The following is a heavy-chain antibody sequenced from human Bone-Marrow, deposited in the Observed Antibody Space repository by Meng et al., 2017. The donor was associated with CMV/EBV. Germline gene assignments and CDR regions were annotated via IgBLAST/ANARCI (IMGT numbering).Heavy chain of an antibody. CDR3: ARIVIIPGAKFYYYYGMDV. D-gene: IGHD2-2*01. V-gene: IGHV1-2*02. J-gene: IGHJ6*02. Sequence: ASVKVSCKASGYTFTGYYMHWVRQAPGQGLEWMGWINPNSGGTNYAQKFQGRVTMTRDTSICTAYMELNRLRSDDTAVYYCARIVIIPGAKFYYYYGMDVWGQGTTVTVSS. CDR2: INPNSGGT. CDR1: GYTFTGYY.